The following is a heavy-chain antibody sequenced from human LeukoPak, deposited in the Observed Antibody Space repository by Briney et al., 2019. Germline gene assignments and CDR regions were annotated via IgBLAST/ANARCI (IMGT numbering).Heavy chain of an antibody. Sequence: PGGSLRLSCAASGFTFSSYAMSWVRQAPGKGLECVSAISGSGGSTYYADSVKGRFTISRDNSKNTLYLQMNSLRAEDTAVYYCAKEGTEDYYYYMDVWGKGTTVTVSS. CDR3: AKEGTEDYYYYMDV. J-gene: IGHJ6*03. CDR2: ISGSGGST. CDR1: GFTFSSYA. V-gene: IGHV3-23*01.